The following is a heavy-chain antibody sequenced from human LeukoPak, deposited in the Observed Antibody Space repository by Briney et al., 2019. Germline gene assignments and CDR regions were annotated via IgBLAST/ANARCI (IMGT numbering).Heavy chain of an antibody. CDR1: GFTFSNYW. Sequence: AGGSLRLSCAASGFTFSNYWMAWVRQAPGKGPEWVANINLDGSQKYYVDSVKGRFTISRDSAENSLYLQMNSLRAEDTALYYCARKRPNYFDYWGQGTLATVSS. CDR3: ARKRPNYFDY. V-gene: IGHV3-7*01. CDR2: INLDGSQK. J-gene: IGHJ4*02.